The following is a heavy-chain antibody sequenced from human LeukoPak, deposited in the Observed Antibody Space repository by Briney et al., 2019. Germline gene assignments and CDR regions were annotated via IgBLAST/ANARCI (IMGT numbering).Heavy chain of an antibody. CDR1: GYTFTGYY. D-gene: IGHD3-22*01. Sequence: ASVKVSCKASGYTFTGYYMHWVRQAPGQGLEWMGWINPNSGGTNYAQKFQGRVTMTRDTSISTAYMELSRLRSDDTAVDYCARGLITMIVVVENWFDPWGQGTLVTVSS. V-gene: IGHV1-2*02. J-gene: IGHJ5*02. CDR3: ARGLITMIVVVENWFDP. CDR2: INPNSGGT.